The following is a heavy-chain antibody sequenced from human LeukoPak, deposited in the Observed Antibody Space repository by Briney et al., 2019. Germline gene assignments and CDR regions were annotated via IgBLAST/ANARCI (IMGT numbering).Heavy chain of an antibody. CDR3: ARGRANRSTPNWYFDL. J-gene: IGHJ2*01. CDR2: INHSGST. Sequence: SETLSLTCAVYGGTFSGYYWSWIRQPPGKGLEWIGEINHSGSTNYNPSLKSRVTISVDTSKNHISLKLSSVTAADTAVYYCARGRANRSTPNWYFDLWGRGTLVTVSS. D-gene: IGHD1-14*01. V-gene: IGHV4-34*01. CDR1: GGTFSGYY.